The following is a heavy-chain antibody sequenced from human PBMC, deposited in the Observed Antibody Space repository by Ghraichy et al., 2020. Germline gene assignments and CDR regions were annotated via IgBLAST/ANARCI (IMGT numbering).Heavy chain of an antibody. J-gene: IGHJ4*02. CDR1: GFTFSNYA. Sequence: GESLNISCTASGFTFSNYAMNWVRQAPGKGLEWVSDISSTSTGKSYADSVEGRFTISRDNSKNTLLLQMSSLRAEDTAIYYCARDESEFMITLFDYWGQGTLVTVSS. V-gene: IGHV3-23*01. CDR3: ARDESEFMITLFDY. CDR2: ISSTSTGK. D-gene: IGHD3-16*01.